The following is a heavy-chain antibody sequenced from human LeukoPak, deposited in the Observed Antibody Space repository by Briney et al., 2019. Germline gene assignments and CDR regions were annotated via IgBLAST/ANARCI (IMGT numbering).Heavy chain of an antibody. J-gene: IGHJ3*02. Sequence: SETLSLTCTVSGGSISSGSYYWSWIRQPAGKGLEWIGRIYTSGSTNYNPSLKSRVTISVDTSKNQFSLKLSSVTAADTAVYYCASRFSTAYSGTDAFDIWGQGTMVTVSS. CDR1: GGSISSGSYY. V-gene: IGHV4-61*02. CDR3: ASRFSTAYSGTDAFDI. CDR2: IYTSGST. D-gene: IGHD1-26*01.